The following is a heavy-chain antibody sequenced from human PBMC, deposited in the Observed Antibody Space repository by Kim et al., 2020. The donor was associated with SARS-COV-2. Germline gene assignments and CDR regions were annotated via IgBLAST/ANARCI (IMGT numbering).Heavy chain of an antibody. V-gene: IGHV3-9*01. D-gene: IGHD6-13*01. CDR3: AKDIKSSWYGNWFDP. CDR1: GFTFGDYA. CDR2: ISWNSGSI. J-gene: IGHJ5*02. Sequence: GGSLRLSCAASGFTFGDYAMHWVRQAPGKGLEWVSGISWNSGSIGYADSVKGRFTISRDNAKNSLYLQMNSLRAEDTALYYCAKDIKSSWYGNWFDPWGQGTLVTVSS.